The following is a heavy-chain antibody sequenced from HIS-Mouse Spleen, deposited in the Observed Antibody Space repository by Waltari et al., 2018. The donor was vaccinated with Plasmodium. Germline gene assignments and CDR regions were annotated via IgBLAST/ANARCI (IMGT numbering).Heavy chain of an antibody. CDR3: ARDLPGAEGYFDL. J-gene: IGHJ2*01. CDR1: GGSVSSGSYY. CDR2: IHYSGST. D-gene: IGHD3-10*01. V-gene: IGHV4-61*01. Sequence: QVQLQESGPGLVKPSETLSLTCTVSGGSVSSGSYYWSWIRQPPGKGLEWIGYIHYSGSTNYHPSLKSRVTISVDTSKNQFSLKLSSVTAADTAVYYCARDLPGAEGYFDLWGRGTLVTVSS.